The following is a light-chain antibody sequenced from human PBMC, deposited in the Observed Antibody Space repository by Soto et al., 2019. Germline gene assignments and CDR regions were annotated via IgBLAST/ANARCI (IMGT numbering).Light chain of an antibody. CDR3: QQYENLPLT. CDR1: HDISTY. V-gene: IGKV1-33*01. CDR2: DAS. J-gene: IGKJ4*01. Sequence: DIQMTQSPSSLSASVGDRVTITCQAGHDISTYLNWFQQKPGKAPKLLIYDASNLETGVPSRFSGRGSGTDFTLTISSLQPEDIATYYCQQYENLPLTFGGGTKVEIK.